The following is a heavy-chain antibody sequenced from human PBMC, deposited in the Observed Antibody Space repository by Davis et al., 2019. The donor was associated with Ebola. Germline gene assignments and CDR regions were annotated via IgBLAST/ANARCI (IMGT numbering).Heavy chain of an antibody. CDR2: INHGGST. Sequence: GSLRLSCAVYGGSFSGYYWTWIRQPPGKGLEWIGEINHGGSTNYNASLKSRVTISVDTSKNQFSLKLSSVTAADTAVYYCARGALMAAAGTGKDFDYWGQGTLVTVSS. D-gene: IGHD6-13*01. V-gene: IGHV4-34*01. CDR1: GGSFSGYY. J-gene: IGHJ4*02. CDR3: ARGALMAAAGTGKDFDY.